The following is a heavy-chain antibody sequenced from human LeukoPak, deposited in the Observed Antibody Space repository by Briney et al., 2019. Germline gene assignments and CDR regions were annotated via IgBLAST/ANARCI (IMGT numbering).Heavy chain of an antibody. Sequence: PGGSLRLSCAASGFTFSSYWMSWVRQAPGKGLEWVANIKQDGSEKYYVDSVKGRFTISRDNAKNSLYLQMNSLRAEDTAVYYCARDDYYDSSGLDYWGKGTLVTVSS. D-gene: IGHD3-22*01. CDR1: GFTFSSYW. V-gene: IGHV3-7*01. CDR2: IKQDGSEK. CDR3: ARDDYYDSSGLDY. J-gene: IGHJ4*02.